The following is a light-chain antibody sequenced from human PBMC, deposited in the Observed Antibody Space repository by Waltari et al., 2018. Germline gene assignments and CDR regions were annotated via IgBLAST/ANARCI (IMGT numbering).Light chain of an antibody. CDR2: YDS. CDR1: NIADKN. V-gene: IGLV3-21*04. CDR3: QVWDTSIDLSV. J-gene: IGLJ1*01. Sequence: SYVLTQAPSVSVAPGETARITCGGNNIADKNVHWYQQKPGQAPVLVIFYDSDRPSGGRVRFSGANSGNTATLTISRAEAGDEADYYCQVWDTSIDLSVFGTGTKVTVL.